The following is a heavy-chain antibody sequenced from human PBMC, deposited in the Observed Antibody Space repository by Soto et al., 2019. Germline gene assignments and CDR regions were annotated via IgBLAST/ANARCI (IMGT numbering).Heavy chain of an antibody. CDR3: ARNVYCSSTSCYGMDV. CDR2: INPNSGGT. D-gene: IGHD2-2*01. CDR1: GYTFTGYY. J-gene: IGHJ6*02. V-gene: IGHV1-2*02. Sequence: AASVKVSCKASGYTFTGYYMHWVRQAPGQGLEWMGWINPNSGGTNYAQKFQGRVTMTRDTSISTAYMELSRLRSDDTAVYYCARNVYCSSTSCYGMDVWGQGTTVTVSS.